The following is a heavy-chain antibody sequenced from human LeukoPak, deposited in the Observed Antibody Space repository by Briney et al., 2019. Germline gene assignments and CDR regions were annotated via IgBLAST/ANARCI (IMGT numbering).Heavy chain of an antibody. Sequence: SETLSLTCTVSGGSISSSSYYWGWIRQPPGKGLEWIGSIYYSGSTDQNPSLKSRVTISVDTSKNQFSLKLSSVTAADTAVYYCAREVDDGSGSYCLDYWGQGTLVTVSS. V-gene: IGHV4-39*07. D-gene: IGHD3-10*01. CDR3: AREVDDGSGSYCLDY. J-gene: IGHJ4*02. CDR2: IYYSGST. CDR1: GGSISSSSYY.